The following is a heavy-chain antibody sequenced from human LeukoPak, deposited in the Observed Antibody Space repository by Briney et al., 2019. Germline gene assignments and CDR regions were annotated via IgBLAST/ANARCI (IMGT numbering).Heavy chain of an antibody. J-gene: IGHJ6*03. Sequence: ASVKVSCKASGYTFTGYYMHWVRQAPGQGLEWMGWINPNSGGTDYAQKFQGRVTMTRDTSTSTAYMELSRLRSDDTAVYHCARGHGSYYYYMDVWGKGTTVTVSS. V-gene: IGHV1-2*02. CDR2: INPNSGGT. CDR3: ARGHGSYYYYMDV. CDR1: GYTFTGYY. D-gene: IGHD3-10*01.